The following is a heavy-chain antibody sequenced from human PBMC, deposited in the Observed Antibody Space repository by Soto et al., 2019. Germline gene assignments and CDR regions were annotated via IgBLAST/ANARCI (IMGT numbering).Heavy chain of an antibody. Sequence: APVKVSCTGSGFTFTGHYIHFVRKAPGQGLEWMGWINPNSGCTSYAQKFQGRVTMTRDTSITTAYMELSRLSSDDTAVYYCAKSGSIFRPSLGYFDYWGQGTLVTLSS. V-gene: IGHV1-2*02. D-gene: IGHD1-26*01. CDR2: INPNSGCT. CDR3: AKSGSIFRPSLGYFDY. CDR1: GFTFTGHY. J-gene: IGHJ4*02.